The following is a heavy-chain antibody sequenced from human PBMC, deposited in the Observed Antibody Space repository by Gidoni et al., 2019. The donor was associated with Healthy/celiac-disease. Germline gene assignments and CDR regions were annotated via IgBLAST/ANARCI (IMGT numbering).Heavy chain of an antibody. CDR1: GGSISSYY. J-gene: IGHJ4*02. D-gene: IGHD6-19*01. CDR3: AGRFRYTTGWNRFDY. CDR2: IYDSGST. Sequence: QVQLQESGPGLVKPSETLSLTCTVSGGSISSYYWSWIRQPPGKGLEWIGYIYDSGSTKYNPSLKTRVTISVDTSENRFSLNLSSVTAADTAVYYCAGRFRYTTGWNRFDYWVQGTLVTVSS. V-gene: IGHV4-59*01.